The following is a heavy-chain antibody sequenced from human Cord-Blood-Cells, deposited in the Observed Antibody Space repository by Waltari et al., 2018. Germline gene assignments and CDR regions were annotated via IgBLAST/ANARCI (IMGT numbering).Heavy chain of an antibody. CDR3: AREYSGYESAAAGTFDY. D-gene: IGHD5-12*01. CDR2: NNHSVIA. Sequence: QVQLQQWGAGLLKPSETLSLTCAVYGGSFSGYYWRWSRQPPGKGLEWIGENNHSVIANNNASLESRVTISGDTSKNQFSLKPGSVTAADTAMYYGAREYSGYESAAAGTFDYWGQGTLVTVSS. V-gene: IGHV4-34*01. J-gene: IGHJ4*02. CDR1: GGSFSGYY.